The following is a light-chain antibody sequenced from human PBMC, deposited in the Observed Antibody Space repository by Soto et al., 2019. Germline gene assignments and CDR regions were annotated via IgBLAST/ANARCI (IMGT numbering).Light chain of an antibody. Sequence: QSVLTQPPSVSGAPGQRVTISCTGSSSDIGAGYDVHWYQQLPGTAPKLLIYSNNNRPSGVPDRFSGSNSGTSASLAITGLQAEDEADYYCQSYDSSLSAAVFGGGTKLTVL. CDR2: SNN. V-gene: IGLV1-40*01. J-gene: IGLJ2*01. CDR3: QSYDSSLSAAV. CDR1: SSDIGAGYD.